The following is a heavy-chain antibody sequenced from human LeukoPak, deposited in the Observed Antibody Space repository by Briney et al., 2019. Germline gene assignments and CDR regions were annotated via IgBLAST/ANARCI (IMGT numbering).Heavy chain of an antibody. Sequence: GGSLRLSCAASGFTFSTYPVSWVRQAPGKGLEWVSGIGAGGGSTYYADSVKGRFTISRENSKNTLYLQMNSLRAEDTALYYCAKNGCSGSNCYTWYFDVWGRGTLVTVSS. V-gene: IGHV3-23*01. CDR3: AKNGCSGSNCYTWYFDV. CDR1: GFTFSTYP. J-gene: IGHJ2*01. CDR2: IGAGGGST. D-gene: IGHD2-15*01.